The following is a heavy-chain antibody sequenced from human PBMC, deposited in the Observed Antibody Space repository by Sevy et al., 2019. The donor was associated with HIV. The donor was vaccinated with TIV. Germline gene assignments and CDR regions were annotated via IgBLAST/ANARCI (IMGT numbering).Heavy chain of an antibody. D-gene: IGHD3-10*01. Sequence: ASVKVSCKASGGTFSSYAISWVRQAPGQGLEWMGGIIPIFGTANYAQKFQGRVTITADESTSTAYMELSSLRSEDTAVYYWARGVTMVRGVTHHYYYYGMDVWGQGTTVTVSS. CDR2: IIPIFGTA. J-gene: IGHJ6*02. V-gene: IGHV1-69*13. CDR1: GGTFSSYA. CDR3: ARGVTMVRGVTHHYYYYGMDV.